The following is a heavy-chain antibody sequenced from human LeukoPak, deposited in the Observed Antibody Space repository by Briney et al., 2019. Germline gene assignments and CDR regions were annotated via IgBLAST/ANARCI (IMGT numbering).Heavy chain of an antibody. V-gene: IGHV3-21*01. Sequence: GGSLRLSCAASGFTFSSYSMNWVRQAPGKGLEWVSSISSSSSYIYYADSVKGRFTISRDNAKNSLYLQMNSLRAEDTAVYYCTRPSWGSGSYQGAFDIWGQGTMVTVSS. CDR1: GFTFSSYS. J-gene: IGHJ3*02. CDR3: TRPSWGSGSYQGAFDI. CDR2: ISSSSSYI. D-gene: IGHD3-10*01.